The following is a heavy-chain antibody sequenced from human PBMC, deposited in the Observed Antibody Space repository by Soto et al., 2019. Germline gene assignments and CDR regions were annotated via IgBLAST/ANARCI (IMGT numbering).Heavy chain of an antibody. D-gene: IGHD1-26*01. Sequence: EVQLVESGGGLVKPGGSLRLSCAASGFTFSSYSMNWVRQAPGKGLEWVSSISSSSSYIYYADSVKGRFTISRDNAKNSLYVQINSLRAEDTAVYYCARSPPGKGSHPSSRRSYYYMDVWGKGTTVTVSS. CDR2: ISSSSSYI. J-gene: IGHJ6*03. CDR3: ARSPPGKGSHPSSRRSYYYMDV. V-gene: IGHV3-21*01. CDR1: GFTFSSYS.